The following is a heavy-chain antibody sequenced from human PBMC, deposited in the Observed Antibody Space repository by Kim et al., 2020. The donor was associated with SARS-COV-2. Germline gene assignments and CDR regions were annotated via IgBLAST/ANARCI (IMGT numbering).Heavy chain of an antibody. J-gene: IGHJ4*02. CDR3: AIFYDSSGYYPADY. V-gene: IGHV1-2*02. Sequence: YAQKFQGRVTMTRDTSISTAYMELSRLRSDDTAVYYCAIFYDSSGYYPADYWGQGTLVTVSS. D-gene: IGHD3-22*01.